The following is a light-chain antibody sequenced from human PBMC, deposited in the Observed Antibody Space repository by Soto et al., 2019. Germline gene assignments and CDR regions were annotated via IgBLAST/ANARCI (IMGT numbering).Light chain of an antibody. CDR1: QGMSRL. J-gene: IGKJ5*01. CDR3: LQVKSFPIT. V-gene: IGKV1-12*01. CDR2: DAA. Sequence: DIQMTQSPSSVAASVGDRVTITCRSIQGMSRLLVWYQQKPGKAPRLLIYDAASLQSGVPSRFSGSGSGTDFTLTISSLQPEDFATYYCLQVKSFPITFGQGTRLEIK.